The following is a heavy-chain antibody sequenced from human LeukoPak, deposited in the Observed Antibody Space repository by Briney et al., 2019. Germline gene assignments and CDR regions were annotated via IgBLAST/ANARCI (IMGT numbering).Heavy chain of an antibody. V-gene: IGHV1-18*01. CDR3: ARDSSSWFYYYYGMDV. CDR2: ISAYNGNT. Sequence: GASVKVSCKASGYIFTNFGVSWVRQAPGQGLEWMGWISAYNGNTNYAQKFHGRVTMTTDTSMSTAYMELRSLRSDDTAVYYCARDSSSWFYYYYGMDVWGQGTTVTVSS. J-gene: IGHJ6*02. CDR1: GYIFTNFG. D-gene: IGHD6-13*01.